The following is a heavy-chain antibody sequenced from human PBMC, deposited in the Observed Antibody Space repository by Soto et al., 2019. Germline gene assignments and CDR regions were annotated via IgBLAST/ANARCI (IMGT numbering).Heavy chain of an antibody. CDR2: IRSKANSYAT. Sequence: EVQLVESGGGLVQPGGSLKLSCAASGFTFSGSAIHWVRQASGKGLEWIGRIRSKANSYATAYSASVKGRFTISRDDSKNTAYLQMNSLKTEYTAVYYCTRRDDSSGYLWGQGTLVTVSS. CDR3: TRRDDSSGYL. CDR1: GFTFSGSA. J-gene: IGHJ4*02. V-gene: IGHV3-73*01. D-gene: IGHD3-22*01.